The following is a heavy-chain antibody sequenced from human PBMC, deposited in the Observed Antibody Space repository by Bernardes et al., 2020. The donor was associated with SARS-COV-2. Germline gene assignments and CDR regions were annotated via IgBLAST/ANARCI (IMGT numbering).Heavy chain of an antibody. Sequence: DTLSLPCAVYGGSFSGYYWSWIRQPPGKGLEWIGKINHSGSTNYNPSLKSRVTISVDTSKNQFSLKLSSVTAADTAVYYCARGRRELLGYFDYWGQGTLVTVSS. CDR3: ARGRRELLGYFDY. J-gene: IGHJ4*02. V-gene: IGHV4-34*01. D-gene: IGHD1-26*01. CDR2: INHSGST. CDR1: GGSFSGYY.